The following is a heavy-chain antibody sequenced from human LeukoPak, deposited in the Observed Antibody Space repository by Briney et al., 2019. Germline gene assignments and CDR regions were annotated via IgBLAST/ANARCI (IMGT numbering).Heavy chain of an antibody. V-gene: IGHV3-23*01. CDR1: GFTFSNYA. Sequence: GGSLRLSCAASGFTFSNYAINWVRQAPGTGLAWVSRIRGGGDSTYYADSVKGRFTISRDNSKNTLYLQMNSLRADDTAVYYCARDSSTSNYYFGMDVWGRGTTVTVSS. CDR3: ARDSSTSNYYFGMDV. D-gene: IGHD6-19*01. J-gene: IGHJ6*02. CDR2: IRGGGDST.